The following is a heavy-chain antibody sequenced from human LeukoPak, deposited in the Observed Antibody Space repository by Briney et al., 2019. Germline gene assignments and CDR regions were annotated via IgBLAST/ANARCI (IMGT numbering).Heavy chain of an antibody. V-gene: IGHV3-53*01. Sequence: GGSLRLSCAASGFTVSSNYMSWVRKAPGKGLEWVSLIYSGGSTYYADSVKGRFTISRDNSKNTLYLQMNSLRVEDTAVYYCASRVVQGYYFDYWGQGTLVTVSS. CDR2: IYSGGST. D-gene: IGHD2-15*01. CDR1: GFTVSSNY. J-gene: IGHJ4*02. CDR3: ASRVVQGYYFDY.